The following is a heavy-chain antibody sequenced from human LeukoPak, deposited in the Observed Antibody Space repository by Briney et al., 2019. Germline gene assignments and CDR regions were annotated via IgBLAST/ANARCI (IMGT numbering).Heavy chain of an antibody. CDR1: GYTFTSYD. V-gene: IGHV1-8*01. Sequence: GSSVKVSCKASGYTFTSYDINWVRQATGQGLEWMGWMNPNSGNTGYAQKFQGRVTMTRNTSISTAYMEPSSLRSEDTAVYYCARVRGRYSSSQGYWGQGTLVTVSS. D-gene: IGHD6-13*01. CDR2: MNPNSGNT. J-gene: IGHJ4*02. CDR3: ARVRGRYSSSQGY.